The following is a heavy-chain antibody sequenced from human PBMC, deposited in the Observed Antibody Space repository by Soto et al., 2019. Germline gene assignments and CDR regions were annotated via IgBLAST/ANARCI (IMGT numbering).Heavy chain of an antibody. Sequence: SETLSLTCAVSGGSINYYYWSWIRQPPGKGLEWLAYIYYSGSTNYNPSLKSRLTISIDTSKNQFSLTLSSVTATDTAVYYCARHDFYYSDSSGGYGSAFDIWGLGTMVTVSS. CDR1: GGSINYYY. CDR3: ARHDFYYSDSSGGYGSAFDI. J-gene: IGHJ3*02. CDR2: IYYSGST. V-gene: IGHV4-59*08. D-gene: IGHD3-10*01.